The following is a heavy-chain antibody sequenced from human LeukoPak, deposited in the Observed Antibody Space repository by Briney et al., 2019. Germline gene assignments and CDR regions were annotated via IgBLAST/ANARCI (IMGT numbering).Heavy chain of an antibody. D-gene: IGHD3-22*01. J-gene: IGHJ4*02. CDR3: ARLSQTPDYYSSGGYCYLGY. V-gene: IGHV1-8*01. Sequence: GASVKVSCKASRYTFSSYDINWVREAAGQGLEWMGWMNPNTGRTGFAQKFQGRLTMTRDTSISTAYMELSSLRSEDTAVYYCARLSQTPDYYSSGGYCYLGYWGQGTPVTVSS. CDR2: MNPNTGRT. CDR1: RYTFSSYD.